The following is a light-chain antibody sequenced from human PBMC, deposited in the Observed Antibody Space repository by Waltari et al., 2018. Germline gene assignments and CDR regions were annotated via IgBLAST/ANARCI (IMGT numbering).Light chain of an antibody. J-gene: IGKJ4*01. CDR2: GAS. Sequence: EIVMTQSPATLSVSPGERATLPCRASQSVTSTLAWYQQKPGQAPRLLIYGASTRATGIPGRFSGSGSGTEFTLTISSLQSEDVAVYYCQQYHNWPPLTFGGGTKVEIK. CDR1: QSVTST. V-gene: IGKV3-15*01. CDR3: QQYHNWPPLT.